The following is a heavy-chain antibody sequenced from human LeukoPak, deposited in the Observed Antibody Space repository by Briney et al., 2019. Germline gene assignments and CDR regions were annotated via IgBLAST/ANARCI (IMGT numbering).Heavy chain of an antibody. J-gene: IGHJ3*01. CDR3: ARDPPVLRYFDWLPQRDAFDV. CDR1: GFTFSSFA. CDR2: IGTSSANT. V-gene: IGHV3-23*01. D-gene: IGHD3-9*01. Sequence: GGSLRLSCAASGFTFSSFALSWIRQAPGKGLEWASAIGTSSANTYYADSVKGRFTISRDNSQNTLYLQINNLRAEDTAVYYCARDPPVLRYFDWLPQRDAFDVWGQGTMVTVSS.